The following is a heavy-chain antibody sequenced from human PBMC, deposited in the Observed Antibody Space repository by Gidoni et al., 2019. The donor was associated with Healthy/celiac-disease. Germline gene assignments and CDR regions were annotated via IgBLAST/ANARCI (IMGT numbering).Heavy chain of an antibody. CDR2: LIPIFGTA. CDR1: GGTFSSYA. CDR3: ARSRYCSSTSCYMGGSYYYYGMDV. J-gene: IGHJ6*02. D-gene: IGHD2-2*01. Sequence: QVQLVQSGAEVKKPGSSVQVSCKAYGGTFSSYAISWARPAPGQGLEWMGGLIPIFGTANDAQTCQGRVTITADESTSTAYMEPSSLRSEDTAVYYCARSRYCSSTSCYMGGSYYYYGMDVWGQGTTVTVSS. V-gene: IGHV1-69*01.